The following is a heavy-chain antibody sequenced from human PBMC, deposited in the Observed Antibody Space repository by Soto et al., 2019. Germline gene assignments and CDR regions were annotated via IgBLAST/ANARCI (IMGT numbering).Heavy chain of an antibody. J-gene: IGHJ3*02. CDR1: GGSISSGDYY. CDR3: ASYYYDSSGYYGAFDI. Sequence: ASETLSLTCTVSGGSISSGDYYWSWIRQPPGKGLEWIGYIYYSGSTYYNPSLKNRVTISVDTSKNQFSLKLSSVTAADTAVYYCASYYYDSSGYYGAFDIWGQGTMVTVS. V-gene: IGHV4-30-4*02. CDR2: IYYSGST. D-gene: IGHD3-22*01.